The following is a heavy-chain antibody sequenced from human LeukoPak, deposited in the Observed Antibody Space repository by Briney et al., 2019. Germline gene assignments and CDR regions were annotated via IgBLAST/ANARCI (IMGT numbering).Heavy chain of an antibody. D-gene: IGHD2-8*01. J-gene: IGHJ4*02. CDR1: GGSISRDY. Sequence: ETLSLTCTVSGGSISRDYWSWVRQAPGKGLEWVSAISGSGGSTDYADSVKGRFTISRDNSKNTLYLQMNSLRAEDTAVYYCAKGVVMVFYTPPGAGFDYWGQGTLVTVSS. CDR3: AKGVVMVFYTPPGAGFDY. V-gene: IGHV3-23*01. CDR2: ISGSGGST.